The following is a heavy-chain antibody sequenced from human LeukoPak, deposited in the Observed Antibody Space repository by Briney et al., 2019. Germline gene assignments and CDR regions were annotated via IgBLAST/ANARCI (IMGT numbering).Heavy chain of an antibody. D-gene: IGHD4-17*01. CDR3: AKDRYGDTEGYFDY. V-gene: IGHV3-30*02. J-gene: IGHJ4*02. CDR2: IRYDGSNK. CDR1: GFTFSSYG. Sequence: GGSLRLSCAASGFTFSSYGMHWVRQAPGKGLEWVAFIRYDGSNKYYADSVKGRFTISRDNSKNTLYLQMNSLRAEDTAVYYCAKDRYGDTEGYFDYWGQGTLVTVSS.